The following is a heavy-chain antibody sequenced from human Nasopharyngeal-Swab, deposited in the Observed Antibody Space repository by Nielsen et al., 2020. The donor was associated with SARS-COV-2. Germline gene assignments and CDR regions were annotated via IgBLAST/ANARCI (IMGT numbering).Heavy chain of an antibody. D-gene: IGHD2-15*01. CDR1: GFTFSSYW. Sequence: GESLKISCAASGFTFSSYWMSWVRQAPGKGLEWVANIKQDGSEKYYVDSVKGRFTISRDNAKNSLYLQMNSLRAEDTAVYYCARDVNGSPLGYWGQGTLVTVSS. J-gene: IGHJ4*02. V-gene: IGHV3-7*01. CDR3: ARDVNGSPLGY. CDR2: IKQDGSEK.